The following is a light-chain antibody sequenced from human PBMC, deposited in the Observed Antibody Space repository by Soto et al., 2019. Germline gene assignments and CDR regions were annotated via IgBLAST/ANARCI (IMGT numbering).Light chain of an antibody. CDR1: SGHSSYA. CDR3: QTWGTVIQV. J-gene: IGLJ1*01. CDR2: LNSDGSH. Sequence: QSVLTQSPSASASLGASVKLTCTLSSGHSSYAIAWHQQQPEKGPRYLMKLNSDGSHSKGDGIPDRFSGSSSGAERYLTISSLQSEDEDDYYCQTWGTVIQVFGTGTKLTVL. V-gene: IGLV4-69*01.